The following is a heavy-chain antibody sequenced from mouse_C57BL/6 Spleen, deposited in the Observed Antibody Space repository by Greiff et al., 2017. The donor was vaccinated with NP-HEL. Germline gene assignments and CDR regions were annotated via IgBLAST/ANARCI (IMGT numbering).Heavy chain of an antibody. CDR1: GYTFTSYW. J-gene: IGHJ4*01. D-gene: IGHD1-1*01. CDR2: IHPNSGST. V-gene: IGHV1-64*01. CDR3: ARNATVVDAMDG. Sequence: VQLQQPGAELVKPGASVKLSCKASGYTFTSYWMHWVKQRPGQGLEWIGMIHPNSGSTNYNEKFKSKATLTVDKSSSTAYMQLSSLTSEDSAVYYCARNATVVDAMDGWGQGPSVTVYS.